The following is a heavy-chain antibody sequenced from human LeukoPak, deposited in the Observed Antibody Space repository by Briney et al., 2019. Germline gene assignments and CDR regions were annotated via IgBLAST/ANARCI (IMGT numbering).Heavy chain of an antibody. Sequence: PGGSPRLSCAASGFTVSSDYMSWVRQAPGKGLEWVSVIYSGGSTYYADSVKGRFTISRDNSKNTLYLQMNSLRAEDTAVYYCARGPQYGSGSYKGGYWGQGTLVTVSS. CDR3: ARGPQYGSGSYKGGY. CDR2: IYSGGST. CDR1: GFTVSSDY. D-gene: IGHD3-10*01. V-gene: IGHV3-53*01. J-gene: IGHJ4*02.